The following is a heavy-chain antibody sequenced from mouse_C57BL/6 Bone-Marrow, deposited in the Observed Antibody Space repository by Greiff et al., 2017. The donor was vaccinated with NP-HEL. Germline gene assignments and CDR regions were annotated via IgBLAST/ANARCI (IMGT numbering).Heavy chain of an antibody. CDR2: ISNGGGST. Sequence: EVKLMESGGGLVQPGGSLKLSCAASGFTFSDYYMYWVRQTPEKRLEWVAYISNGGGSTYYPDTVQGRFTISRDNAKNTLYLQMSRLKSEDTAMYYCARQGYDGLYYYAMDYWGQGTSVTVSS. D-gene: IGHD2-3*01. V-gene: IGHV5-12*01. CDR1: GFTFSDYY. CDR3: ARQGYDGLYYYAMDY. J-gene: IGHJ4*01.